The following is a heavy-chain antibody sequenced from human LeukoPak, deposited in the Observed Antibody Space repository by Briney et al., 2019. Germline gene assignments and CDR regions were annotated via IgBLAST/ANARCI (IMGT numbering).Heavy chain of an antibody. D-gene: IGHD5-18*01. CDR2: IYHSGST. Sequence: SSETLSLTCTVSGGSISSSNWWSWVRQPPGKGLEWIGEIYHSGSTNYNPSLKSRVTISVDKSKNQFSLKLSSVTAADTAVYYCARTAGIQLWERGFFDYWGQGTLVTVSS. J-gene: IGHJ4*02. V-gene: IGHV4-4*02. CDR1: GGSISSSNW. CDR3: ARTAGIQLWERGFFDY.